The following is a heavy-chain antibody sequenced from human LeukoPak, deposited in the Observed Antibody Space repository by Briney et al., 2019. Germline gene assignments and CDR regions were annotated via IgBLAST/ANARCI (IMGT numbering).Heavy chain of an antibody. J-gene: IGHJ4*02. V-gene: IGHV3-7*01. Sequence: GGSLRLSCAASGFKVNNIHMSWVRQAPGKGLEWVANIKQDGSEKYYVDSVKGRFTISRDNAKNSLYLQMNSLRAEDTAVYYCASALYFDYWGQGTLVTVSS. CDR1: GFKVNNIH. CDR3: ASALYFDY. CDR2: IKQDGSEK.